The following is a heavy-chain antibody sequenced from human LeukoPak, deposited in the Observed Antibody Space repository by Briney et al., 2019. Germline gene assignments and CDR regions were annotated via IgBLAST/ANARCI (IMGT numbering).Heavy chain of an antibody. V-gene: IGHV3-7*03. CDR2: INHRGSDQ. CDR1: GFTFGSSW. CDR3: AKVGGVSSGYRGNFDY. J-gene: IGHJ4*02. Sequence: GGSLRLSCAASGFTFGSSWMIWVRQAPGEGLEWVANINHRGSDQRYVDSVKGRFTISRDNSKNMLYLQMNSLRAEDTAIYYCAKVGGVSSGYRGNFDYWGQGTLVTVSS. D-gene: IGHD3-22*01.